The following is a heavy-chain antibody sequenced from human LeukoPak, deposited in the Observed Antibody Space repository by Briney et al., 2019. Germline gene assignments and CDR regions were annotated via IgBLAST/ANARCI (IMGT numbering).Heavy chain of an antibody. Sequence: GGSLRLSCAASGFTFDDHAMHWVRQAPGKGLEWVSLSGNDGSTKYADSVKGRFTISRDNSKNTLYLQMNSLRAEDTAVYYCAKSGEWEPTDLDYWGQGTLVTVSS. CDR3: AKSGEWEPTDLDY. CDR1: GFTFDDHA. CDR2: LSGNDGST. D-gene: IGHD1-26*01. J-gene: IGHJ4*02. V-gene: IGHV3-43*02.